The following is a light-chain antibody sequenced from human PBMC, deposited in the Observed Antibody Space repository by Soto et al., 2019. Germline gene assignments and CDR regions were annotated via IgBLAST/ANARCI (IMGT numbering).Light chain of an antibody. J-gene: IGKJ2*01. CDR1: QSIRSRF. CDR3: QQYDRSPFT. CDR2: DAS. V-gene: IGKV3-20*01. Sequence: EIVLTQSPGTLSLSPGERATLSCRASQSIRSRFLAWYQQKPGQAPRLLIYDASSRATGFPDRFSGSGSGTDFTLTISRLEPEDFAVYYCQQYDRSPFTFRQGTRLDIK.